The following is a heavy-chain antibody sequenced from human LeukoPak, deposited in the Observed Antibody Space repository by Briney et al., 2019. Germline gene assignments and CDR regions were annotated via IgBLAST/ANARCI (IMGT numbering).Heavy chain of an antibody. Sequence: GGSLRLSCAASGFTFSSNAMTWVRQAPGKGLEWVAVIWYDGSNKYYADSVKGRFTISRDNSKNTLYLQMNSLRAEDTAVYYCARDATARPDYYYYMDVWGKGTTVTVSS. CDR2: IWYDGSNK. J-gene: IGHJ6*03. V-gene: IGHV3-33*08. CDR1: GFTFSSNA. D-gene: IGHD6-6*01. CDR3: ARDATARPDYYYYMDV.